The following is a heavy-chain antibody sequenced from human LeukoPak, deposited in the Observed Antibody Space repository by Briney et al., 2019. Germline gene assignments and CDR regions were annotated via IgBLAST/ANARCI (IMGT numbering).Heavy chain of an antibody. CDR3: AKVEDDILTGYIYYYYGMDV. V-gene: IGHV3-48*01. J-gene: IGHJ6*02. CDR2: ITSISNTI. CDR1: GFTFSSYN. Sequence: GGSLRLSCAASGFTFSSYNMNWVRQAPGKGLEWISYITSISNTIYYADSVKGRFTISRDNANNSLYLQMNSLRAEDTAVYYCAKVEDDILTGYIYYYYGMDVWGQGTTVTVSS. D-gene: IGHD3-9*01.